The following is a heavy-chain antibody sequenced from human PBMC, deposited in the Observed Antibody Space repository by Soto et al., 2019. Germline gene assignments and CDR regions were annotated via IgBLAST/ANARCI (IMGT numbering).Heavy chain of an antibody. CDR2: IWYDGSNK. V-gene: IGHV3-33*01. CDR3: ARGSLNYYYYMDV. J-gene: IGHJ6*03. CDR1: GFTFSSYG. Sequence: GGSLRLSCAASGFTFSSYGMHWVRQAPGKGLEWVAVIWYDGSNKYYADSVKGRFTISRDNSKNTLYLQMNSLRAEDTAVYYCARGSLNYYYYMDVWGKGTTVTVSS.